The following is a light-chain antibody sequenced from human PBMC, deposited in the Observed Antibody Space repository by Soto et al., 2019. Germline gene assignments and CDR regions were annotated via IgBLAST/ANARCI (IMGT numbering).Light chain of an antibody. CDR3: QQYNSYRVT. CDR1: QSISSW. V-gene: IGKV1-5*03. J-gene: IGKJ2*01. CDR2: KAS. Sequence: DIQMTQSPSTLSASVGDRVTITCRASQSISSWLAWYQQKPGKAPKLLIYKASSLESGVPSRFSGSGSGTEFTLTISSLQPDDVATYYCQQYNSYRVTFGQGTKLEIK.